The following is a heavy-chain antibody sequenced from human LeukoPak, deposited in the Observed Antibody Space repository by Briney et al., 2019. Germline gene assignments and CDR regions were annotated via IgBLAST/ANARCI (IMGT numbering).Heavy chain of an antibody. V-gene: IGHV1-18*01. J-gene: IGHJ5*02. CDR1: GYTFTSYD. CDR3: ARSATNNIVGATAWFDP. CDR2: FSAYNGNT. Sequence: ASVKVSCKASGYTFTSYDISWVRQAPGQGLEWMGWFSAYNGNTNYAQKLQGRVTMTTDTSTSTAYMELRSLRSDDTAVYYCARSATNNIVGATAWFDPWGQGTLVTVSS. D-gene: IGHD1-26*01.